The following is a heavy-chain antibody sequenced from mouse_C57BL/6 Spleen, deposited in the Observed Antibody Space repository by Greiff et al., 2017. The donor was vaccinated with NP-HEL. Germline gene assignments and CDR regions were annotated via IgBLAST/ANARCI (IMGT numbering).Heavy chain of an antibody. J-gene: IGHJ3*01. CDR3: ARSGFAY. Sequence: VQLQQSGPELVKPGASVKISCKASGYAFSSSWMNWVKQRPGKGLEWIGRIYPGGGDTNYNGKFKGKATLTADKSSSTAYMQLSSLTSEDSAVYFCARSGFAYWGQGTLVTVSA. CDR2: IYPGGGDT. V-gene: IGHV1-82*01. CDR1: GYAFSSSW.